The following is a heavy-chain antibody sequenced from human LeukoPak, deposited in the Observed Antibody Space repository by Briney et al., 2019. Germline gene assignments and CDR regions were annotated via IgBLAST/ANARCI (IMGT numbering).Heavy chain of an antibody. CDR1: GFSFRNYS. V-gene: IGHV3-21*05. Sequence: GGSLRLSCAASGFSFRNYSMNWVRQAPGKGLEWVSYISSSSSYIYYADSLKGRLTISRDNAKNSVYLQMNSLRAEDTAVYYCARDEVATISDYWGQGTLVTVSS. D-gene: IGHD5-12*01. J-gene: IGHJ4*02. CDR3: ARDEVATISDY. CDR2: ISSSSSYI.